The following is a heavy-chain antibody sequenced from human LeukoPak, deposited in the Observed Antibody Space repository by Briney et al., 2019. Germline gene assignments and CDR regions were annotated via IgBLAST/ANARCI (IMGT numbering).Heavy chain of an antibody. Sequence: PGGSLRLSCAASGFTFSSYAMHWVRQAPGKGGGGVAVISYDGSNKYYADSVKGRFTISRDNSKNTLYLQMNSLRAEDTAVYYCAREGVAQLDYWGQGTLVTVSS. CDR3: AREGVAQLDY. J-gene: IGHJ4*02. V-gene: IGHV3-30-3*01. CDR1: GFTFSSYA. CDR2: ISYDGSNK. D-gene: IGHD3-3*01.